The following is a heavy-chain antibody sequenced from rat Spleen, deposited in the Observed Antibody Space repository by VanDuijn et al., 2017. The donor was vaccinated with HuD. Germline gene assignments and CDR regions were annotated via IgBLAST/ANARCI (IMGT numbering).Heavy chain of an antibody. CDR3: ARRHYGYTDYFDY. V-gene: IGHV5-7*01. CDR1: GFTFSDYN. CDR2: ISYDGSST. D-gene: IGHD1-9*01. Sequence: EVQLVESGGGLVQPGRSLKLSCAASGFTFSDYNMAWVRQGPKKGLEWVATISYDGSSTYYRDSVKGRFTISRDNAKSTLSLQMDSLRSEDTATYYCARRHYGYTDYFDYWGQGVMVTVSS. J-gene: IGHJ2*01.